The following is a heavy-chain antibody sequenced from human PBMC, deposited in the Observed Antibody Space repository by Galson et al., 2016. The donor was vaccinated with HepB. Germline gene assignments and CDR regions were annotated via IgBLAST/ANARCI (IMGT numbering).Heavy chain of an antibody. V-gene: IGHV4-31*03. Sequence: TLSLTCTVSGGSISSGVSYCSWIRQHPGKGLEWIGYNHYSGSTYYNPSLKSRVTISVDTSKNQFSLKLHSVTAADTAAYYCARVSWGVRGMFYMDVWGEGATVTVSS. D-gene: IGHD3-10*01. CDR1: GGSISSGVSY. CDR3: ARVSWGVRGMFYMDV. CDR2: NHYSGST. J-gene: IGHJ6*03.